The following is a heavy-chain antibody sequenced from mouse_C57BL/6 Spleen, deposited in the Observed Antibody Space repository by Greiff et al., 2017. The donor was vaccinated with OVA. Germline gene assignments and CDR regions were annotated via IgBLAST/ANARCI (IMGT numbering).Heavy chain of an antibody. Sequence: EVQRVESGGGLVQPGGSMKLSCAASGFTFSDAWMDWVRQSPEKGLEWVAEIRNKANNHATYYAESVKGRFTISRDDSKSSVYLQMNSLRAEDTGIYYCTGYDYDDFDYWGQGTTLTVSS. CDR1: GFTFSDAW. J-gene: IGHJ2*01. V-gene: IGHV6-6*01. CDR2: IRNKANNHAT. D-gene: IGHD2-4*01. CDR3: TGYDYDDFDY.